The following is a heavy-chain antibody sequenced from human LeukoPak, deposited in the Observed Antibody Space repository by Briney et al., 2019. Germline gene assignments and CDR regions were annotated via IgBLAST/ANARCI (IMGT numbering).Heavy chain of an antibody. CDR3: ARLIRGVLRYFDWPGNWFDP. V-gene: IGHV4-34*01. D-gene: IGHD3-9*01. CDR1: GGSFSGYY. Sequence: KPSETLSLTCAVYGGSFSGYYWSWLRQPPGKGLEWIGEINHSGSTNYNPSLKSRVTISVDTSKNQFSLKLSSVTAADTAVYYCARLIRGVLRYFDWPGNWFDPWGQGTLVTVSS. J-gene: IGHJ5*02. CDR2: INHSGST.